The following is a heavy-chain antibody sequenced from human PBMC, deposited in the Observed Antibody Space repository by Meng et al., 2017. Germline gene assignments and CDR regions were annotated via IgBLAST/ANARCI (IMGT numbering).Heavy chain of an antibody. V-gene: IGHV3-30*01. CDR1: GFTFSSYA. Sequence: GQLVEAGGGVVQPGRSLRLSCAASGFTFSSYAMHWVRQAPGKGLEWVAVISYDGSNKYYADSVKGRFTISRDNSKNTLYLQMNSLRAEDTAVYYCARVGMADPPDWGQGTLVTVSS. D-gene: IGHD5-24*01. CDR2: ISYDGSNK. CDR3: ARVGMADPPD. J-gene: IGHJ4*02.